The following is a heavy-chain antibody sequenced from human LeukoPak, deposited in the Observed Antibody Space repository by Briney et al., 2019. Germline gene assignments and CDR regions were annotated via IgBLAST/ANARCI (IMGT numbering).Heavy chain of an antibody. V-gene: IGHV4-38-2*02. J-gene: IGHJ4*02. D-gene: IGHD3-10*01. CDR2: IYNTGST. CDR1: GYSISSGYY. Sequence: PSETLSLTCNVSGYSISSGYYWGWIRPPPGKGLQWIGSIYNTGSTYYNPSLKSRITISVDTSKNQFSLRVTSVTATDTAVYYCARVPPHYYGTGSPDWGQGTLVTVSP. CDR3: ARVPPHYYGTGSPD.